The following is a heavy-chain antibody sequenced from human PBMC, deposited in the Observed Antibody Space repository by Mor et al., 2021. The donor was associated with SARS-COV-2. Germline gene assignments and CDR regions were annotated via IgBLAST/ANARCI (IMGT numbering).Heavy chain of an antibody. CDR2: GGST. Sequence: GGSTYYADSVKGRFTISRENAKNSVYLQMNSLRAGDTAVYYCARGYYYSTGSYLQDAFDIWGQG. D-gene: IGHD3-10*01. V-gene: IGHV3-13*01. J-gene: IGHJ3*02. CDR3: ARGYYYSTGSYLQDAFDI.